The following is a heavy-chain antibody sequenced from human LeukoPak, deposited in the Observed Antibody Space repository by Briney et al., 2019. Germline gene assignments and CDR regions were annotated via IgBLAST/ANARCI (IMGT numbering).Heavy chain of an antibody. Sequence: ASVKVSCKASGGTFSSYAISWVRQAPGQGLEWMGITNPTGGSTTYAQKFQGRVTMTRDTSTSTVYMELSSLRSDDTAVYYCARTAARRFDYWGQGTLVTVSS. D-gene: IGHD6-6*01. CDR1: GGTFSSYA. CDR3: ARTAARRFDY. CDR2: TNPTGGST. V-gene: IGHV1-46*01. J-gene: IGHJ4*02.